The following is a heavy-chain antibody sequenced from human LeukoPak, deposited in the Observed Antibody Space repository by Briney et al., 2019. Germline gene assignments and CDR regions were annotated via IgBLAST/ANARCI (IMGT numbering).Heavy chain of an antibody. CDR3: ARPRGVDSYGYYYYYGMDV. J-gene: IGHJ6*02. V-gene: IGHV4-59*01. Sequence: PSETLSLTCTVSGGSISSYYWSWIRQPPGKGLEWIGYIYYSGSTNYNPSLKSRVTISVDTSKNQFSLKLSSVTAADTAVYYCARPRGVDSYGYYYYYGMDVWGQGTTVTVSS. CDR1: GGSISSYY. D-gene: IGHD5-18*01. CDR2: IYYSGST.